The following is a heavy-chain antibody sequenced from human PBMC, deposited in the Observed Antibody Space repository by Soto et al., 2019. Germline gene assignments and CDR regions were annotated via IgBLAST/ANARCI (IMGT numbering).Heavy chain of an antibody. CDR3: AREDSGAFFDF. CDR2: IYSGTT. D-gene: IGHD2-15*01. Sequence: SETLSLTCAVSGGSIISGGYSWSWIRQPPGKGLEWIGYIYSGTTHYNPSLESRVTIAMDRSKNQVSLSLKSVTAAGTAVYYCAREDSGAFFDFWGQGTLVTVSS. CDR1: GGSIISGGYS. V-gene: IGHV4-30-2*01. J-gene: IGHJ4*02.